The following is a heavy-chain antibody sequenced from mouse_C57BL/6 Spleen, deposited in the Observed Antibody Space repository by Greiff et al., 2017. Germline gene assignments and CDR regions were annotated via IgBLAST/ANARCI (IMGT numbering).Heavy chain of an antibody. CDR3: ARCGKFITTVVPFDY. V-gene: IGHV1-72*01. CDR1: GYTFTSYW. CDR2: IDPNSGGT. J-gene: IGHJ2*01. D-gene: IGHD1-1*01. Sequence: VQLQQSGAELVKPGASVKLSCKASGYTFTSYWMHWVKQRPGRGLEWIGRIDPNSGGTKYNEKFKSKATLTVDKPSSTAYMQLSSLTSEDSAVYYCARCGKFITTVVPFDYWGQGTTLTVSS.